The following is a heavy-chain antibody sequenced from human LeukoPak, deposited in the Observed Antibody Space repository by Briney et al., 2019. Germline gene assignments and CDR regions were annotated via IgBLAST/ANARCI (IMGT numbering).Heavy chain of an antibody. J-gene: IGHJ4*02. Sequence: GRSLRLSCAASGFTFSSYGMHWVRQAPVKGLEWVAFIRYDAGNKYYADSVKGRFTISRDNSKNTLYLQMNSLRAEDTAVYYCARSIHALDKYYFDYWGQGTLVTVSS. CDR1: GFTFSSYG. CDR2: IRYDAGNK. CDR3: ARSIHALDKYYFDY. V-gene: IGHV3-33*08. D-gene: IGHD5-18*01.